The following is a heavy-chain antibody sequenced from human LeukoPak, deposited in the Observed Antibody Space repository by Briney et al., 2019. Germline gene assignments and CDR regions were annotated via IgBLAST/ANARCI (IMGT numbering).Heavy chain of an antibody. J-gene: IGHJ2*01. Sequence: GSLRLSCAASGFTFSTYAMSWVRQAPGKGLEWVSAISGSGGNTHYADSVKGRFTISRDNSKNTLYVQMNSLRVEDTAVYYCTQGSRSDTYWYFDLWRRGTLVTVAS. CDR1: GFTFSTYA. CDR2: ISGSGGNT. V-gene: IGHV3-23*01. CDR3: TQGSRSDTYWYFDL.